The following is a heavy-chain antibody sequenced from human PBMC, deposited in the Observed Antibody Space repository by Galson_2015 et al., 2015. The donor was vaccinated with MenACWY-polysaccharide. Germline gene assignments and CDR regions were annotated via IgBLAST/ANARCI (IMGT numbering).Heavy chain of an antibody. J-gene: IGHJ4*02. CDR2: MNPNSGNT. D-gene: IGHD2-21*01. Sequence: SVKVSCKASGYTFTNYDMNWVRQAPGQGLEWMGWMNPNSGNTGYAQKFQGRVTMTSSSAMATAYMELNNLRSDDTAVYYCARIIARKYTFADSWGQGTLVTVSS. CDR3: ARIIARKYTFADS. CDR1: GYTFTNYD. V-gene: IGHV1-8*01.